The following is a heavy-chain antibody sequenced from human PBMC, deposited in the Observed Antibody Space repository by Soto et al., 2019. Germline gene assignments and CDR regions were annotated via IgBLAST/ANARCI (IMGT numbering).Heavy chain of an antibody. CDR3: ARALPRNNKFYDFWSGHIAYFDY. D-gene: IGHD3-3*01. Sequence: GGSLRLSCAASGFTFSDYYMSWIRQAPGKGLEWVSYISSSSSYTNYADSVKGRFTISRDNAKNSLYLQMNSLRAEDTAVYYCARALPRNNKFYDFWSGHIAYFDYWGQGTLVTVSS. J-gene: IGHJ4*02. CDR1: GFTFSDYY. CDR2: ISSSSSYT. V-gene: IGHV3-11*06.